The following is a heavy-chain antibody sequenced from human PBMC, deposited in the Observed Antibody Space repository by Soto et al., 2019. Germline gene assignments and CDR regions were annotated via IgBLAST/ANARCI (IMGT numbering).Heavy chain of an antibody. J-gene: IGHJ4*02. CDR2: IYYSGST. CDR3: ASQSGYSYGSLDY. V-gene: IGHV4-59*01. Sequence: QVQLQESGPGLVKPSETLSLTCTVSGGSISSYYWSWIRQPPGKGLEWIGYIYYSGSTNYNPSLKSRVTISVDTSKNQFSLKLSSVTAADTAVYYCASQSGYSYGSLDYWGQGTLVTVSS. CDR1: GGSISSYY. D-gene: IGHD5-18*01.